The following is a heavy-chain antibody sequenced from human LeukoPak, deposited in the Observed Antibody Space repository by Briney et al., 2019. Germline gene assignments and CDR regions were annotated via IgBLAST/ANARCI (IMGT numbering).Heavy chain of an antibody. Sequence: SETLSLTCTVSGGPISSYYWSWIRQPPGKGLEWIGYIYHSGSTNYNPSLKSRVTISVDTSKNQFSLKLSSVTAADTAVYYCASQWEDAFDIWGQGTMVTVSS. V-gene: IGHV4-59*01. CDR1: GGPISSYY. CDR3: ASQWEDAFDI. D-gene: IGHD1-26*01. CDR2: IYHSGST. J-gene: IGHJ3*02.